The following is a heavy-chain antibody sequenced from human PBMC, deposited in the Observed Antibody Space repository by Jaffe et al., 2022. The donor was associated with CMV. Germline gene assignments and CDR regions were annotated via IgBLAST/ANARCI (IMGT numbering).Heavy chain of an antibody. Sequence: EVQLVESGGGLVQPGRSLRLSCAASGFTFDDYAMHWVRQAPGKGLEWVSGISWNSGSIGYADSVKGRFTISRDNAKNSLYLQMNSLRAEDTALYYCAKDLMRLWFGDPLGENYFDYWGQGTLVTVSS. V-gene: IGHV3-9*01. D-gene: IGHD3-10*01. CDR3: AKDLMRLWFGDPLGENYFDY. CDR2: ISWNSGSI. J-gene: IGHJ4*02. CDR1: GFTFDDYA.